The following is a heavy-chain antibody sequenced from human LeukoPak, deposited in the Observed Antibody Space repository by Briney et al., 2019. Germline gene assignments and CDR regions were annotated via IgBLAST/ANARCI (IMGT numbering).Heavy chain of an antibody. J-gene: IGHJ6*02. CDR3: AKDLEYYYDSSGYYYYYGMDV. D-gene: IGHD3-22*01. V-gene: IGHV3-30*02. CDR1: GFTFSSYG. Sequence: GGSLRLSCAASGFTFSSYGMHWVRQAPGKGLEWVAFIRYDGSNKYYADSVKGRFTISRDNSKNTLYLQMNSLRAEDTAVYYCAKDLEYYYDSSGYYYYYGMDVWGQGTTVTVSS. CDR2: IRYDGSNK.